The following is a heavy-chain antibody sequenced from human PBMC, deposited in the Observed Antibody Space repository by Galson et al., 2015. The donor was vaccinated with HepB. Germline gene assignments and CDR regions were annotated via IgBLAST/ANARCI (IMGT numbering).Heavy chain of an antibody. J-gene: IGHJ3*02. Sequence: SVKVSCKASGGTFSSYAISWVRQAPGQGLEWMGGIIPILGIANYAQKFQGGVTITADKSTSTAYMELSSLRSEDTAVYYCAREGWGGYCSGGSCYDAFDIWGQGTMVTVSS. D-gene: IGHD2-15*01. CDR3: AREGWGGYCSGGSCYDAFDI. CDR2: IIPILGIA. V-gene: IGHV1-69*10. CDR1: GGTFSSYA.